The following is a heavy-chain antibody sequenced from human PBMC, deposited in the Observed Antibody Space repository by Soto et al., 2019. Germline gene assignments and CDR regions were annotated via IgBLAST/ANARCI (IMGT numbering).Heavy chain of an antibody. Sequence: ASGKVSCKASVYTFTSYYMHWVRQAPGQGLEWMGIINPSGGSTSYAQKFQGRVTMTRDTSTSTVYMELSSLRSEDTAVYYCARGNHRYQSTSYYFDYWGQGTLVTVSS. CDR1: VYTFTSYY. CDR2: INPSGGST. D-gene: IGHD2-2*01. J-gene: IGHJ4*02. V-gene: IGHV1-46*03. CDR3: ARGNHRYQSTSYYFDY.